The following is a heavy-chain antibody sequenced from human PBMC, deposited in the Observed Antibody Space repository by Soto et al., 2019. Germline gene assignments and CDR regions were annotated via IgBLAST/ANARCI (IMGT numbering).Heavy chain of an antibody. J-gene: IGHJ6*02. V-gene: IGHV1-69*13. Sequence: ASVKVSCKASGGTFSSYAISWVRQAPGQGLEWMGGIIPIFGTANFAQKFQGRVTITADESTSTAYMELSSLRSEDTAVYYCARDLPELGYCISTSCYRMDVWGQGTTVTVSS. CDR1: GGTFSSYA. CDR2: IIPIFGTA. D-gene: IGHD2-2*01. CDR3: ARDLPELGYCISTSCYRMDV.